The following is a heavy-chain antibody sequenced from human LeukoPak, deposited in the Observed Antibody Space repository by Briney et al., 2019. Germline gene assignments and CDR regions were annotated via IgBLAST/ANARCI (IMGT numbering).Heavy chain of an antibody. Sequence: GGSLRLSCAASGLTFSSYAMSWVRQAPGKGLEWVSAITGSGGSTYYADSVKGRFTISRDNSKNKLYLQMNSLRAEDTAVYYCAKDESTSGAFDYWGQGTLVTVSS. CDR2: ITGSGGST. J-gene: IGHJ4*02. CDR3: AKDESTSGAFDY. V-gene: IGHV3-23*01. CDR1: GLTFSSYA. D-gene: IGHD2-15*01.